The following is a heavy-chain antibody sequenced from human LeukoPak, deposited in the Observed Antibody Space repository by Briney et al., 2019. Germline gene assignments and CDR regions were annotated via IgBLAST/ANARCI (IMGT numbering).Heavy chain of an antibody. D-gene: IGHD1-26*01. Sequence: SVKVSCKASGGTFSSYAISWVRQAPGQGLERVGGIIPIFGTANYAQKFQGRVTITTDESTSTAYMELSSLRSEDTAVYYCARDRSGSYWRWDFDYWGQGTLVAVSS. V-gene: IGHV1-69*05. J-gene: IGHJ4*02. CDR2: IIPIFGTA. CDR1: GGTFSSYA. CDR3: ARDRSGSYWRWDFDY.